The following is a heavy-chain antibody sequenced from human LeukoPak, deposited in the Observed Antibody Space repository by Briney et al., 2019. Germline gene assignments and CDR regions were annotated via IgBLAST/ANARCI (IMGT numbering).Heavy chain of an antibody. V-gene: IGHV3-23*01. CDR2: INGGGSGT. D-gene: IGHD3-16*02. CDR3: ARVDAVWGSYRYPSDY. J-gene: IGHJ4*02. Sequence: GGSLRLSCAASGFTFSNNAMHWVRQAPGKGLEWVSAINGGGSGTFYADSVKGRFTISRDNAKNSLYLQMNSLRAEDTAVYYCARVDAVWGSYRYPSDYWGQGTLVTVSS. CDR1: GFTFSNNA.